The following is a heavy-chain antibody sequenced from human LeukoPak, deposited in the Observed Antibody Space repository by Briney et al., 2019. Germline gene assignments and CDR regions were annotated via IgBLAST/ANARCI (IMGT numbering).Heavy chain of an antibody. CDR2: ISSRSSPI. D-gene: IGHD1-1*01. CDR1: GFTLSSYS. Sequence: PGGSLRLSCAASGFTLSSYSMDWVRQAPGKGLEWVSHISSRSSPIYYADSVKGRFTISRDNAKNSLYLQMNRLRAEDTGVYYCARVLLERPGIDSFDIWGQGTMVTVSS. V-gene: IGHV3-48*01. CDR3: ARVLLERPGIDSFDI. J-gene: IGHJ3*02.